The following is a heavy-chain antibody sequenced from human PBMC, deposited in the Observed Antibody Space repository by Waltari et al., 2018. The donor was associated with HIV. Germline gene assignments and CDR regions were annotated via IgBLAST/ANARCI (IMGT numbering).Heavy chain of an antibody. Sequence: QVQLQESGPGLVKPSQTLSLTCTVSGGSISSGSYHWSWIRQPAGKGLEWIGRLYTSGSTDYNSALKSRATISGDTAKNQFSLKLSSVTAADTAVYYCARAVVGGYDLGNNWFDPWGQGTLVTVSS. CDR1: GGSISSGSYH. J-gene: IGHJ5*02. D-gene: IGHD5-12*01. CDR3: ARAVVGGYDLGNNWFDP. V-gene: IGHV4-61*02. CDR2: LYTSGST.